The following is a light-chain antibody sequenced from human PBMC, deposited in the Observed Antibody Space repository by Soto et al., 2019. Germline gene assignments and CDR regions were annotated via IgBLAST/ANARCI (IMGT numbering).Light chain of an antibody. CDR1: QSVSSN. CDR3: QQSGT. CDR2: GAS. Sequence: EIVMTQSPATLSVSPGVRATLSCRASQSVSSNLAWYQQKPGQAPRLLIYGASSRATGIPDRFSGSGSGTDFTLTISRLEPEDFAVYYCQQSGTFGQGTKVDIK. V-gene: IGKV3D-15*01. J-gene: IGKJ1*01.